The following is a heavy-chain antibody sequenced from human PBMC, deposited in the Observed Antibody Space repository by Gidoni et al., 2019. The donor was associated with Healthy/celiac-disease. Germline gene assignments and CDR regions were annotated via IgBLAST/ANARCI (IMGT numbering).Heavy chain of an antibody. V-gene: IGHV4-39*01. Sequence: QLQLQESGTGLVKPSETLALTRPVPGCPISSSSYYWGWLRQPPGKGLEWIVSIYYSGSTYYNPSLKSRVTISVDTSKNQFSLKLSSVTAADTAVYYCARLPRVVTPGGLDYWGQGTLVTVSS. J-gene: IGHJ4*02. CDR1: GCPISSSSYY. D-gene: IGHD2-21*02. CDR2: IYYSGST. CDR3: ARLPRVVTPGGLDY.